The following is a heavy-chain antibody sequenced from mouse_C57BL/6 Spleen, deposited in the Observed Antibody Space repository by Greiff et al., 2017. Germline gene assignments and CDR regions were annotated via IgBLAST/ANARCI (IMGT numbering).Heavy chain of an antibody. Sequence: QVQLQQPGTELVKPGASVKLFCKASGYIFTSYWMHWVKQRPGQGLEWIGNINPSNGGTNYNEKFKSKATLTVDKSSSTAYMQLSSLTSEDSAVYCCARGYDYDWYFDVWGTGTTVTVSS. CDR2: INPSNGGT. CDR3: ARGYDYDWYFDV. J-gene: IGHJ1*03. CDR1: GYIFTSYW. D-gene: IGHD2-4*01. V-gene: IGHV1-53*01.